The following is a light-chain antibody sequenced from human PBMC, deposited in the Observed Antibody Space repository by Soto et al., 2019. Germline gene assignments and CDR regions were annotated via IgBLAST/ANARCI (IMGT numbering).Light chain of an antibody. J-gene: IGKJ3*01. CDR1: QSVLSSSNNLNY. CDR3: LQHNSYPIT. Sequence: DIVMTQSPDSLAVSLGERAAINCKSSQSVLSSSNNLNYLAWYQQKPGQPPKLLIYWASTRESGVPDRFSGSGSGTEFTLTISSLQPADFGTYFCLQHNSYPITFGPGTKVDIK. CDR2: WAS. V-gene: IGKV4-1*01.